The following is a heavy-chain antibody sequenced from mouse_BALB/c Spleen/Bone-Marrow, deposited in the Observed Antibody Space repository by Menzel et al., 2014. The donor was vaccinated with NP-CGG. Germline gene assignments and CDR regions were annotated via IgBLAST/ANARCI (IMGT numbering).Heavy chain of an antibody. Sequence: EVMLVESGGGLGQPGGSLRLSCATSGFTFTDYYMSWVRQPPGKALERLGFIRNKANGYTTEYSASVKGRFTISRDNSQSILYLQMNTLRAEDSATYYCARDTVITTHWYFDVWGAGTTVTVSS. J-gene: IGHJ1*01. V-gene: IGHV7-3*02. D-gene: IGHD2-4*01. CDR1: GFTFTDYY. CDR2: IRNKANGYTT. CDR3: ARDTVITTHWYFDV.